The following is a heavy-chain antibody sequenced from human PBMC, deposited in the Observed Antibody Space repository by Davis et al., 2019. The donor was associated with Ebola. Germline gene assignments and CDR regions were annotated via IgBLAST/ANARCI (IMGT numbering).Heavy chain of an antibody. V-gene: IGHV4-34*01. CDR3: ARARYCSGGSCYYGRYYFDY. D-gene: IGHD2-15*01. CDR2: INHSGST. Sequence: MPSETLSLTCAVYGGSFSGYYWGWIRQPPGKGLEWIGEINHSGSTNYNPSLKSRVTISVDTSKNQFSLKLSSVTAADTAVYYCARARYCSGGSCYYGRYYFDYWGQGTLVTVSS. J-gene: IGHJ4*02. CDR1: GGSFSGYY.